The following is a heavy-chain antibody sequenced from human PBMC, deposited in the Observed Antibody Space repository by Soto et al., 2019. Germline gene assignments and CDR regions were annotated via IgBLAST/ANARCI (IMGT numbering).Heavy chain of an antibody. CDR1: GFTFSSYG. CDR3: AKSKASDYYDSSGSHLYYYYGMDV. V-gene: IGHV3-23*01. CDR2: ISGSGGST. J-gene: IGHJ6*02. D-gene: IGHD3-22*01. Sequence: VGSLRLSCAASGFTFSSYGMSWVRQAPGRGLEWVSAISGSGGSTYYADSVKGRFTISRDNSKNTLYLQMNSLRAEDTAVYYCAKSKASDYYDSSGSHLYYYYGMDVWGQGTTVTVSS.